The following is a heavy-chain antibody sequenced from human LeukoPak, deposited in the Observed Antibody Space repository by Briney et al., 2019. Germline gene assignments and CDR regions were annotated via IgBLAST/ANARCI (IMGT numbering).Heavy chain of an antibody. V-gene: IGHV4-59*01. CDR1: GGSISSYY. D-gene: IGHD4-17*01. J-gene: IGHJ3*02. CDR3: ARSPMTTVTTRPFDI. Sequence: SETLSLTCAVYGGSISSYYWSWIRQPPGKGLEWIGYIYYSGSTNYNPSLKSRVTISVDTSKNQFSLKLSSVTAADTAVYYCARSPMTTVTTRPFDIWGQGTMVTVSS. CDR2: IYYSGST.